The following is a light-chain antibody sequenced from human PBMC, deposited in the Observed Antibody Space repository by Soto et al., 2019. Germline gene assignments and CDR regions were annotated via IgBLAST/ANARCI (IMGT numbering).Light chain of an antibody. Sequence: EVLLTQSPAALSLSPGETATLSCRASHSVVDNLAWYQQRPGQAPRLLIYRATSRATGVPARFSGSGTGTEFSLTIRSLQSEDFAVYYGQQYDVWPPITFGQGTRLEVK. J-gene: IGKJ5*01. CDR3: QQYDVWPPIT. V-gene: IGKV3-15*01. CDR2: RAT. CDR1: HSVVDN.